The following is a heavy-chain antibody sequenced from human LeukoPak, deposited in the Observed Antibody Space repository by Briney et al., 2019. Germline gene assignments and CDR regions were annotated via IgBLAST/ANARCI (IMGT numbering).Heavy chain of an antibody. Sequence: PGGSLRLSCAASGFTFSDDYMSGIRQAPGEGREWGSYISSSGSTIYYADSVKGRFTISRDNAKNSLYLQMNSLRAADTAVYYCARAAGTDSRGEWEGYWGQGTLVTVSS. CDR1: GFTFSDDY. CDR3: ARAAGTDSRGEWEGY. CDR2: ISSSGSTI. J-gene: IGHJ4*02. V-gene: IGHV3-11*01. D-gene: IGHD3-22*01.